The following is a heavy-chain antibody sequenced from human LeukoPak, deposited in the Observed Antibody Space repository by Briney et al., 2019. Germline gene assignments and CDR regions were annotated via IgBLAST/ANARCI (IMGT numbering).Heavy chain of an antibody. D-gene: IGHD2-21*01. CDR1: GFTFISYW. Sequence: GGSLRLSCAASGFTFISYWMHWVRQVPGKGLVWVSRINSDSSSTTYADFVQGRFTISRDNAKNTLYLQMNSLRTEDTAVYYCVRAGVWFDYWGQGALSPYPQ. CDR3: VRAGVWFDY. CDR2: INSDSSST. J-gene: IGHJ4*02. V-gene: IGHV3-74*01.